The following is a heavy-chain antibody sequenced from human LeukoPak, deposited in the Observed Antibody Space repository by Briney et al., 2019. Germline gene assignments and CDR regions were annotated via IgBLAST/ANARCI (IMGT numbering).Heavy chain of an antibody. CDR1: GFTFSNAW. CDR3: TTEVLYEVGAIFG. Sequence: GGSLRLSCAASGFTFSNAWMSWVRQAPGKGLEWVGRIKSKTDGGTTDYAAPVKGRFTISRDDSKNTLYLQMNSLKTEDTAVYYCTTEVLYEVGAIFGWGQGTMVTVSS. D-gene: IGHD1-26*01. CDR2: IKSKTDGGTT. J-gene: IGHJ3*01. V-gene: IGHV3-15*01.